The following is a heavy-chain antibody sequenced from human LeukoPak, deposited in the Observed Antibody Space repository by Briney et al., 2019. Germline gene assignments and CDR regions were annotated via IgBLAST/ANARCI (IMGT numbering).Heavy chain of an antibody. CDR3: AGTYYDILTGTFDY. J-gene: IGHJ4*02. D-gene: IGHD3-9*01. CDR1: GGSISSYY. Sequence: SETLSLTCTVSGGSISSYYWSWIRQPAGKGLEWIGRIYTSGSTNYNPSLKSRVTMSVDTSKNQFSLKLSSVTAADTAVYYCAGTYYDILTGTFDYWGQGTLVTVSS. CDR2: IYTSGST. V-gene: IGHV4-4*07.